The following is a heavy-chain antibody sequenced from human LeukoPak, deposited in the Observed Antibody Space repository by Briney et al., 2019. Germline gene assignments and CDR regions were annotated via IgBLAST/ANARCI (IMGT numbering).Heavy chain of an antibody. D-gene: IGHD3-10*01. Sequence: ASVKVSCKASNYTFTNYGISWVRQPPGQGLEWMGWISAYNGNTNYAQTLQGRVTMTTDTSTSTAYMELRSLRSDDTAVYYCARCHYYGSGNYVRVYSPDYWGQGTLVTVSS. J-gene: IGHJ4*02. CDR3: ARCHYYGSGNYVRVYSPDY. CDR2: ISAYNGNT. CDR1: NYTFTNYG. V-gene: IGHV1-18*01.